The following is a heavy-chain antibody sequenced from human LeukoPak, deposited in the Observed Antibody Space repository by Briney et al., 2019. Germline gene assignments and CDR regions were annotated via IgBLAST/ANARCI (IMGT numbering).Heavy chain of an antibody. V-gene: IGHV4-34*01. D-gene: IGHD5-18*01. CDR2: INHSGST. CDR3: AVSGIQLWSSRYYYGMDV. Sequence: SETLSLTCAVYGGSFSGYYWSWIRQPPGKGLEWIGEINHSGSTNYNPSLKGRVTISVDTSKNQFSLKLGSVTAADTAVYYCAVSGIQLWSSRYYYGMDVWGQGTTVTVSS. J-gene: IGHJ6*02. CDR1: GGSFSGYY.